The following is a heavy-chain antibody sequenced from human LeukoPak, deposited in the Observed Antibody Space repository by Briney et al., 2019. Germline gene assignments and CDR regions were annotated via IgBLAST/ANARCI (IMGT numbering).Heavy chain of an antibody. J-gene: IGHJ6*03. D-gene: IGHD6-13*01. CDR3: ARDGNIAAAGTRLTPYYYYMDV. V-gene: IGHV3-11*04. Sequence: GGSLRLSCAASGFTVSSNYMSWVRQAPGKGLEWVSYISSSGSTIYYADSVKGRFTISRDNAKNSLYLQMNSLRAEDTAVYYCARDGNIAAAGTRLTPYYYYMDVWGKGTTVTVSS. CDR1: GFTVSSNY. CDR2: ISSSGSTI.